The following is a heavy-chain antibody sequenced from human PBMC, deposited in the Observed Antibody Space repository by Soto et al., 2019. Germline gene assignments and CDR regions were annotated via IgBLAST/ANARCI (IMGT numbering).Heavy chain of an antibody. CDR1: GFTFSNAW. CDR3: TTDLLDIVVVPAAPDY. CDR2: IKSKNDGGTT. J-gene: IGHJ4*02. Sequence: GGSLRLSCAASGFTFSNAWMSWVRQAPGKGLEWVGRIKSKNDGGTTDYAAPVKGRFTISRDDSKNKLYLQMNSLKTEDTAVYYCTTDLLDIVVVPAAPDYWGQGTLGT. D-gene: IGHD2-2*03. V-gene: IGHV3-15*01.